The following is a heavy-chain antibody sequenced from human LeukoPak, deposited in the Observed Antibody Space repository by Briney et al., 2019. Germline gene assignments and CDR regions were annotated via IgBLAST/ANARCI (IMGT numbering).Heavy chain of an antibody. J-gene: IGHJ4*02. CDR3: ARDDPIVGASNDY. V-gene: IGHV3-11*04. D-gene: IGHD1-26*01. CDR2: ISSSGSTI. CDR1: GFTFSDCY. Sequence: PGGSLRLSCAASGFTFSDCYMSWIRRAPGKGLEWVSYISSSGSTIYYADSVKGRFTISRDNAKNSLYLQMNSLRAEDTAVYYCARDDPIVGASNDYWGQGTLVTVSS.